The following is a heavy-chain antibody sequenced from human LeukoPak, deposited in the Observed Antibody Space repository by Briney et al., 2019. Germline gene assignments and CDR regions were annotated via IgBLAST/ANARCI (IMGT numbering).Heavy chain of an antibody. CDR2: IYYSGST. V-gene: IGHV4-59*08. Sequence: PSETLSLTCTVSGGSISSYYWSWIRQPPGKGLEWIGYIYYSGSTNYNLSLKSRVTISVDTSKNQFSLKLSSVTAADTAVYYCARQGGGLRYFDLWGRGTLVTVSS. D-gene: IGHD4-23*01. CDR1: GGSISSYY. CDR3: ARQGGGLRYFDL. J-gene: IGHJ2*01.